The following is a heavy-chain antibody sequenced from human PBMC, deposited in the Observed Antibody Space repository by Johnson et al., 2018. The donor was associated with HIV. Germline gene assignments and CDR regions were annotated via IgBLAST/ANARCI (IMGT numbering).Heavy chain of an antibody. J-gene: IGHJ3*02. CDR1: GFTFSDYY. Sequence: QVQLVESGGDLVQPGGSLRLSCAASGFTFSDYYMSWIRQAPGKGLEWVSYISSRGSTIYYADSVKGRFTISRDNAKNSLYLQMNSLRAEDTALYYCARASYVWGSYRYTGVCGAFDIWGQGTMVTVSS. V-gene: IGHV3-11*01. CDR3: ARASYVWGSYRYTGVCGAFDI. D-gene: IGHD3-16*02. CDR2: ISSRGSTI.